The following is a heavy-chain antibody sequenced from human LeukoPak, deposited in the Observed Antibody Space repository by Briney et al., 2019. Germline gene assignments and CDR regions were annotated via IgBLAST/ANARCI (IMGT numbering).Heavy chain of an antibody. CDR1: GGSISSGGYS. Sequence: KPSETLSLTCAVSGGSISSGGYSWSWIRQPPGKGLEWIGYIYHSGSTYYNPSLKSRVTISVDRFKNQFSLKLSSVTAADTAVYYCARAPSDSSGYYLDYWGQGTLVTVSS. J-gene: IGHJ4*02. CDR2: IYHSGST. CDR3: ARAPSDSSGYYLDY. V-gene: IGHV4-30-2*01. D-gene: IGHD3-22*01.